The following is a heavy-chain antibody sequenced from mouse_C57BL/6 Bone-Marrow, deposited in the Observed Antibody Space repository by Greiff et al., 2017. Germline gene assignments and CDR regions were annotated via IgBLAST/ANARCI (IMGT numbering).Heavy chain of an antibody. CDR1: GYTFTSYW. J-gene: IGHJ2*01. CDR3: ATHYYGSSGGYFDY. V-gene: IGHV1-55*01. D-gene: IGHD1-1*01. CDR2: IYPGSGST. Sequence: VQLQQPGAELVKPGASVKMSCKASGYTFTSYWITWVKQRPGQGLEWIGDIYPGSGSTNYNEKFKSKATLTVDTSSSTAYMQLSSLTSEDSAVYYCATHYYGSSGGYFDYWGQGTTLRVSS.